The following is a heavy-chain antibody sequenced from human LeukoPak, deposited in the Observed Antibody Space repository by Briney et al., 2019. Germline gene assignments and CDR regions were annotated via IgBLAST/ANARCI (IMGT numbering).Heavy chain of an antibody. CDR1: ESTFDRA. CDR2: IGWNSART. D-gene: IGHD3-10*01. J-gene: IGHJ4*02. V-gene: IGHV3-9*01. CDR3: ASHYYGSGSYDKHS. Sequence: GGSLRLSCTASESTFDRAMHWVRQTPGKGLEWVSGIGWNSARTGYADSVRGRFTISRDNAKNSLYLQMNSLRAEDTAVYYCASHYYGSGSYDKHSWGQGTLVTVSS.